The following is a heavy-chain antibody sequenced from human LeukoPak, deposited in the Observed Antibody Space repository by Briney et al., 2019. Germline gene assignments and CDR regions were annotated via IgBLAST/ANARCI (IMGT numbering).Heavy chain of an antibody. CDR1: GHSFTSYW. J-gene: IGHJ5*02. D-gene: IGHD3-10*01. V-gene: IGHV5-51*01. CDR3: ARTQMVRGVINWFDP. Sequence: GESLKISCKGSGHSFTSYWIGWVRQMPGKGLEWMGIIYPGDSDTRYSPSFQGQVTISADKSISTAYLQWSSLKASDTAMYYCARTQMVRGVINWFDPWGQGTLVTVSS. CDR2: IYPGDSDT.